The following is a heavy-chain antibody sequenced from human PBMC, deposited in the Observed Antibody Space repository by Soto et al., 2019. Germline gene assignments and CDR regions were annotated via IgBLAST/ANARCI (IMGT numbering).Heavy chain of an antibody. V-gene: IGHV3-23*01. Sequence: EVQLLESGGGLVQPGGSLRLSCAASGFTFSSYAMSWVRQAPGKGLEWVSAISGSGGSTYYADSVKGRFTISRDNSKNTLYLQMNSLRAEDTAVYYCAKAGDCSSTSCYVSRSFYYYYYGMDVWGQGTTVTVSS. J-gene: IGHJ6*02. CDR1: GFTFSSYA. CDR3: AKAGDCSSTSCYVSRSFYYYYYGMDV. D-gene: IGHD2-2*01. CDR2: ISGSGGST.